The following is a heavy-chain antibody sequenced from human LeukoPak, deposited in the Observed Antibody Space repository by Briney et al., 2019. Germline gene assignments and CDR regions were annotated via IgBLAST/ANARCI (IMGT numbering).Heavy chain of an antibody. CDR1: GLSIGSDE. CDR2: IPSSGSPI. D-gene: IGHD1-1*01. J-gene: IGHJ1*01. V-gene: IGHV3-48*03. Sequence: GGSLTLSSALAGLSIGSDEMDSARQVPGKGLEWISYIPSSGSPIYYADSVKGRFSNSRDTANNSLYLQMNSLRAEDSAVYYCARSGSPGPLEHWGQGTLVTVSS. CDR3: ARSGSPGPLEH.